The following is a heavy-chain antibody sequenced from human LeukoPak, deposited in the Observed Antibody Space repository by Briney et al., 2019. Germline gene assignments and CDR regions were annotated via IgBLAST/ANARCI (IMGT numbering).Heavy chain of an antibody. Sequence: ASVKVSCKASGYTFTSYGISWVRRPPDQGLEWWGWIGATIGNTNYAQKLQGRVTMTTDTSTSTAYMELRSLRSDDTAVYYCARDLTPIAVVPAAISPPNYWGQGTLVTVSS. CDR2: IGATIGNT. V-gene: IGHV1-18*01. D-gene: IGHD2-2*01. CDR1: GYTFTSYG. J-gene: IGHJ4*02. CDR3: ARDLTPIAVVPAAISPPNY.